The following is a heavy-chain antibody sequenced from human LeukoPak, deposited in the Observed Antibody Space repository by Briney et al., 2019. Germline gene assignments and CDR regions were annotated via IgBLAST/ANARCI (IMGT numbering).Heavy chain of an antibody. CDR2: ISSSSSTI. CDR3: ARVDGGSGSYDTDY. D-gene: IGHD3-10*01. J-gene: IGHJ4*02. V-gene: IGHV3-48*01. CDR1: GFTFSSYS. Sequence: QPGGSLRLSCAASGFTFSSYSMNWVRQAPGKGLEWVSYISSSSSTIYYADPVKGRFTISRDNAKNSLYLQMNSLRAEDTAVYYCARVDGGSGSYDTDYWGQGTLVTVSS.